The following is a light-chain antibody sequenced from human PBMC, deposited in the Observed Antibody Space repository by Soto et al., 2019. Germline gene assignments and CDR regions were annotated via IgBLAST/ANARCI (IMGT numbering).Light chain of an antibody. CDR3: QHYDNLPL. V-gene: IGKV1-33*01. CDR1: QDISNY. Sequence: DIQMTQSPSSLSASVGDRVTITCQASQDISNYLNWYQQKAGKAPKLLIYDASHLETGVPSRFRGSGSGTDFTFTISSLQPEDIATYYCQHYDNLPLFGGGTKVDIK. J-gene: IGKJ4*01. CDR2: DAS.